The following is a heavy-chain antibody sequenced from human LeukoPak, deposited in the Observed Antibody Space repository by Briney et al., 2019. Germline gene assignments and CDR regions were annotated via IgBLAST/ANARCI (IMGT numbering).Heavy chain of an antibody. Sequence: ASVKVSCKASGYTFSTYYVHWVRQAPGQGLEWMGIISPSDGSTSYAQKFQGRVTMSRDTSTRTVYMELSSLRSDDTAVYYCARRVYCSSTSCYHYYYYMDVWGKGTTVTVSS. CDR3: ARRVYCSSTSCYHYYYYMDV. J-gene: IGHJ6*03. D-gene: IGHD2-2*01. CDR2: ISPSDGST. V-gene: IGHV1-46*03. CDR1: GYTFSTYY.